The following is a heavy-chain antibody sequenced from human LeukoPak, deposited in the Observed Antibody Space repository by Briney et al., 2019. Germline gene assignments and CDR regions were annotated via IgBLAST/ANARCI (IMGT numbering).Heavy chain of an antibody. J-gene: IGHJ4*02. CDR1: GFTFSGSA. CDR3: TRRYSSGYY. Sequence: GGSLRLSCAASGFTFSGSAMHWVRQAPGKGLEWVGRIRSKANRYATAYAASVKGRFTISRDDSKNTAYLQMNSLKIEDTAVYYCTRRYSSGYYWGQGTLVTVSS. D-gene: IGHD6-19*01. CDR2: IRSKANRYAT. V-gene: IGHV3-73*01.